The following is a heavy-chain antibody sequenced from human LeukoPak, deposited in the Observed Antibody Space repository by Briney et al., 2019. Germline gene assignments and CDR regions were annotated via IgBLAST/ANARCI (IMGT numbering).Heavy chain of an antibody. Sequence: SETLSLTCAVYGGSFSDYYWTWIRQPPGKGLEWIGEINHSGNTNYNPSLKSRVTISVDTSKNQFSLKLSSVTAADTAVYYCARYSGYAKYDYWGQGTLVTVSS. CDR1: GGSFSDYY. D-gene: IGHD5-12*01. J-gene: IGHJ4*02. CDR3: ARYSGYAKYDY. V-gene: IGHV4-34*01. CDR2: INHSGNT.